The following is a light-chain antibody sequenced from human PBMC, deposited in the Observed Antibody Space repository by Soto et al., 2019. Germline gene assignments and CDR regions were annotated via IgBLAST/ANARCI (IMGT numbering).Light chain of an antibody. V-gene: IGKV3-20*01. J-gene: IGKJ4*01. CDR2: DAS. CDR1: QSVSSY. Sequence: EIAMTQSPATLSLSPGERATISCLASQSVSSYLAWYQQKPGQAPRLLIYDASNRATGIPARFSGSGSGTDFTLTISRLEPEDFAVYYCQQYGSSPLTFGGGTKVDIK. CDR3: QQYGSSPLT.